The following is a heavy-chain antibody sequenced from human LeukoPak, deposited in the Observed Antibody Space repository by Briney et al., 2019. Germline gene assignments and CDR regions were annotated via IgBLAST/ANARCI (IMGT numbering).Heavy chain of an antibody. CDR1: GGSFSGYY. V-gene: IGHV4-34*01. J-gene: IGHJ4*02. Sequence: SETLSLTCAVYGGSFSGYYWSWIRQPPGKGLEWIGEIKHSASTNYNPSLKSRVTISVDTSKNQFSLKLSSVTAADTAVYYCARGSGHYDYIWGSYRYAKFDYWGQGTLVTVSS. CDR3: ARGSGHYDYIWGSYRYAKFDY. D-gene: IGHD3-16*02. CDR2: IKHSAST.